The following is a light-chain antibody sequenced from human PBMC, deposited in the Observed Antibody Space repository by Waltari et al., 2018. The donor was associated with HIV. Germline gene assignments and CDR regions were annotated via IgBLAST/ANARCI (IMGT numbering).Light chain of an antibody. CDR2: ENN. CDR1: NYNLGNNY. CDR3: GTWDSSLSAGV. Sequence: QSVLTQPPSVSAAPGQKVTISCSGSNYNLGNNYVYWYQQLPGTAPKLLIYENNKRPSGIPDRFSGSKSGASATLGITGLQTGDEADYYCGTWDSSLSAGVFGGGTKLTVL. V-gene: IGLV1-51*01. J-gene: IGLJ2*01.